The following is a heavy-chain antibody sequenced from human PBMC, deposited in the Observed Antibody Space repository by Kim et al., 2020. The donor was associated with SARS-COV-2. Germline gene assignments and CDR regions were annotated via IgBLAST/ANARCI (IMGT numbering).Heavy chain of an antibody. D-gene: IGHD3-3*01. J-gene: IGHJ4*02. CDR2: ISYDGSNK. Sequence: GGSLRLSCAASGFTFSSYGMHWVRQAPGKGLEWVAVISYDGSNKYYADSVKGRFTISRDNSKNTLYLQMNSLRAEDTAVYYCAKDLEAAAHYFDYWGQGTLVTVSS. CDR1: GFTFSSYG. CDR3: AKDLEAAAHYFDY. V-gene: IGHV3-30*18.